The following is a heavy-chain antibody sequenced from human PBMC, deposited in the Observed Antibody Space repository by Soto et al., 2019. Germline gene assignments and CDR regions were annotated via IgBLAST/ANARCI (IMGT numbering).Heavy chain of an antibody. CDR3: TRDGGRYYAMDV. Sequence: EALSLHCTVSGDPINSCYWSWIRQPPGKGLEWIGNIYYSGSTKYNPSLKSRVTISVDTSKNQFFLKLSSVTAADTAVYYCTRDGGRYYAMDVWGQGNTVTGSS. D-gene: IGHD3-3*01. V-gene: IGHV4-59*01. J-gene: IGHJ6*02. CDR2: IYYSGST. CDR1: GDPINSCY.